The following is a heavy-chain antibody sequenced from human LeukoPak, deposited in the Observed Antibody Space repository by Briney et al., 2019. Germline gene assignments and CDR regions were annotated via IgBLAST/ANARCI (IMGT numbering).Heavy chain of an antibody. CDR1: GGPISSYY. J-gene: IGHJ5*02. CDR3: AREQSMVRAFDP. CDR2: IYYSGST. V-gene: IGHV4-59*01. D-gene: IGHD3-10*01. Sequence: SETLSLTCTVSGGPISSYYWSWIRQPPGKGLEWIGYIYYSGSTNYNPSLKSRVTISVDTSKNQFSLKLSSVTAADTAVYYCAREQSMVRAFDPWGQGTLVTVSS.